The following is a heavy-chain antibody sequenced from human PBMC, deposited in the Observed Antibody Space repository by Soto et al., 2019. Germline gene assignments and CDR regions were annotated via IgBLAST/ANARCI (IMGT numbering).Heavy chain of an antibody. Sequence: GSLRLSCAASGFTFSNAWMSWVRQAPGKGVEWVGRIKSKTDGETTDYAAPVKGRFTISRDDSKNTLYLQMNSLKNEDTAVYYCTTGYYYDSSAYWGQGTLVTVSS. J-gene: IGHJ4*02. V-gene: IGHV3-15*01. CDR3: TTGYYYDSSAY. CDR2: IKSKTDGETT. D-gene: IGHD3-22*01. CDR1: GFTFSNAW.